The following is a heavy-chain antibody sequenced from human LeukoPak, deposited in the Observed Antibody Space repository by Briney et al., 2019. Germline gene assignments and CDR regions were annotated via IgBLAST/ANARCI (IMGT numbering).Heavy chain of an antibody. CDR2: IRRRAYGGAA. J-gene: IGHJ4*02. Sequence: GGSLRLSCTASGFSFDDFAMSWVRQPAGKGLELVGFIRRRAYGGAAEYAASVKGRFIISRDDSKGIAYLQMNSLKTEDTAVYYCSRNGLVDFDYWGQGSRFIVSP. CDR1: GFSFDDFA. CDR3: SRNGLVDFDY. V-gene: IGHV3-49*04.